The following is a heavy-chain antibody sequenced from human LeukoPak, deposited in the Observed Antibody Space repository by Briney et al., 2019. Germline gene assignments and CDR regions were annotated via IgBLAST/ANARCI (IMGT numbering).Heavy chain of an antibody. J-gene: IGHJ4*02. CDR2: IYYSGST. CDR1: GGSISSGGYY. Sequence: PSQTLSLTCTVSGGSISSGGYYWSWIRQPPGKGLEWIGYIYYSGSTNYNPSLKSRVTISVDTSKNQFSLKLSSATAADTAVYYCARGSPLNYDFWSGEVDYWGQGTLVTVSS. CDR3: ARGSPLNYDFWSGEVDY. V-gene: IGHV4-61*08. D-gene: IGHD3-3*01.